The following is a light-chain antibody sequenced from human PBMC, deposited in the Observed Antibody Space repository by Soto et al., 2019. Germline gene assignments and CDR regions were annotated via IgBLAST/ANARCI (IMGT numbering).Light chain of an antibody. CDR3: QLHTTYPRP. Sequence: DIQMTQSPSAMSAAVGDRVTITCRASQDIGYHLGWFQQKPGKAPKRLIYRASSLDSGVPLRFSATGSGTEFTFTISSLQPEDFATYYCQLHTTYPRPFGQGTKVDIK. CDR2: RAS. J-gene: IGKJ1*01. V-gene: IGKV1-17*03. CDR1: QDIGYH.